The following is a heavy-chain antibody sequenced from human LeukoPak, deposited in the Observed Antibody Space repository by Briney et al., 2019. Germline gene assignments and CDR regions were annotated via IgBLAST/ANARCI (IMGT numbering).Heavy chain of an antibody. CDR2: FDPEDGET. D-gene: IGHD3-22*01. J-gene: IGHJ4*02. CDR1: GYTLTELS. V-gene: IGHV1-24*01. Sequence: ASVNVSCKVSGYTLTELSMHWVRQAPGKGLEWMGGFDPEDGETIYAQKFQGRVTMTEDTSTDTAYMELSSLSSEDTAVYYCARDYYSSTGYYDTDCWGQGTLVTVSS. CDR3: ARDYYSSTGYYDTDC.